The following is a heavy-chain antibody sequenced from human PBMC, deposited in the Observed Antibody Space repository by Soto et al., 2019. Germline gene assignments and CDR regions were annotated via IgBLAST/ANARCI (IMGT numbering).Heavy chain of an antibody. Sequence: GGSLRLSCAASGFAFSSYAMSWVRQAPGKGLEWVSAISGSGGSTYYAYSVKGRFTISRDNSKYTLYLQMNSLRAEDTAVYYCGKDQGGEALDYWYQGDLVTVSS. CDR2: ISGSGGST. J-gene: IGHJ4*02. D-gene: IGHD3-16*01. V-gene: IGHV3-23*01. CDR3: GKDQGGEALDY. CDR1: GFAFSSYA.